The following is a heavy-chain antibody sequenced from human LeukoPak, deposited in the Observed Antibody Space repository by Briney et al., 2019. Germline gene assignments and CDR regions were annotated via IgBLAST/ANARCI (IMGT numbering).Heavy chain of an antibody. J-gene: IGHJ2*01. CDR3: AKNMGYGDYWYLDL. Sequence: ASVKVSCKASGYTFIDYYIHWVRQAPGEGLEWMGWINPNSGGTNYAQKFQGRATMTRDTSISTAYMELSRLNSDDTAVYYCAKNMGYGDYWYLDLWGRGSLVTVSS. CDR2: INPNSGGT. D-gene: IGHD4-17*01. CDR1: GYTFIDYY. V-gene: IGHV1-2*02.